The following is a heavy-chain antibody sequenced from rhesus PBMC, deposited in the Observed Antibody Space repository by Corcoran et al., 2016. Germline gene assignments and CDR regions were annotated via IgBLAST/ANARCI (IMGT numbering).Heavy chain of an antibody. CDR1: GGAISGDY. CDR3: ARRQGGSWVDY. D-gene: IGHD6-25*01. Sequence: QVQLQESGPGLVKPSETLSLTCAVSGGAISGDYWNWSRQPPGKGLEWIGYIGGSSGSTSYNPSLKSRFTISTDTSKNQFSLKLSSVTAADTAVYYCARRQGGSWVDYWGQGVLVTVSS. CDR2: IGGSSGST. J-gene: IGHJ4*01. V-gene: IGHV4-165*02.